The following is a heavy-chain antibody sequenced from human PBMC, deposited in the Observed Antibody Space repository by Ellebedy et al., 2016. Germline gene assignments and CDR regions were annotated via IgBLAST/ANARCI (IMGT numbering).Heavy chain of an antibody. D-gene: IGHD4-17*01. CDR3: RQGHYANY. V-gene: IGHV3-23*01. Sequence: GGSLRLSXVASGFTFRNFFMSWVRQAPGGGLEWVSTISGGGDITVSADSVKGRFTMSRDIPKNTVYLQMNRLRAEDTAVYYCRQGHYANYWGQGTLVTVSS. CDR1: GFTFRNFF. CDR2: ISGGGDIT. J-gene: IGHJ4*02.